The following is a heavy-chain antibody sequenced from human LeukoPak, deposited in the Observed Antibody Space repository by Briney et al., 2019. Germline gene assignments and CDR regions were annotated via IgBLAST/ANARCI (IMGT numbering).Heavy chain of an antibody. CDR3: AKVPVYDFWSGYWGHWFDP. CDR2: ISGSGGST. J-gene: IGHJ5*02. D-gene: IGHD3-3*01. CDR1: GFTFSSYA. Sequence: QAGGSLRLSCAASGFTFSSYAMSWVRQAPGKGLEWVSAISGSGGSTYYADSVKGRFTISRDNSKNTLYLQMSSLRAEDTAVYYCAKVPVYDFWSGYWGHWFDPWGQGTLVTVSS. V-gene: IGHV3-23*01.